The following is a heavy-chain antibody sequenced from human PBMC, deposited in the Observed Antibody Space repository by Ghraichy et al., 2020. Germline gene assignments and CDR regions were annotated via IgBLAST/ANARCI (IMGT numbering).Heavy chain of an antibody. V-gene: IGHV4-34*01. J-gene: IGHJ6*03. CDR3: ARTYYDFPYYMDV. Sequence: ETLSLTCAVYGGSFSGYYWSWIRQPPGKGLEWIGEINHSGSTNYNPSLKSRVTISVDTSKNQFSLKLSSVTAADTAVYYCARTYYDFPYYMDVWGKGTTVTVSS. CDR1: GGSFSGYY. CDR2: INHSGST. D-gene: IGHD3-3*01.